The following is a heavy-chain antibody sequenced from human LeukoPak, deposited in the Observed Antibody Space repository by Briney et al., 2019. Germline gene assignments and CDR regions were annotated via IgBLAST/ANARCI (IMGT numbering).Heavy chain of an antibody. CDR3: ASRYPAAAGGYNWFDP. V-gene: IGHV4-34*01. Sequence: SETLSLTCAVYGGSFSGYYWSWIRQPPGKGLEWIGEINHSGSTNYNPSLKSRVTISVDTSKNQFSLKLSSVPAADTAVYYCASRYPAAAGGYNWFDPWGQGTLVTVSS. CDR1: GGSFSGYY. J-gene: IGHJ5*02. CDR2: INHSGST. D-gene: IGHD6-13*01.